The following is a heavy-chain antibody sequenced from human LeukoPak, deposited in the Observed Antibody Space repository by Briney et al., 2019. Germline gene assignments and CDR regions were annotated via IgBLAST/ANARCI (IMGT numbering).Heavy chain of an antibody. D-gene: IGHD5-12*01. CDR3: AREILRGYSGYDLDYYYGMDV. CDR1: GGSISSGGYS. J-gene: IGHJ6*02. Sequence: SETLSLTCAVSGGSISSGGYSWSWIRQPPGKGLEWIGYIYHSGSTYYNPSLKSRVTISVDTSKNQFSLKLSSVTAADTAVYYCAREILRGYSGYDLDYYYGMDVWGQGTTVTVSS. CDR2: IYHSGST. V-gene: IGHV4-30-2*01.